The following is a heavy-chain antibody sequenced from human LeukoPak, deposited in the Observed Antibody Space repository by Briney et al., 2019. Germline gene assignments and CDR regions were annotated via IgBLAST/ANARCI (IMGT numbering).Heavy chain of an antibody. V-gene: IGHV1-18*01. D-gene: IGHD3-3*01. Sequence: APVKVSCKASGYTFTSYGISWVRQAPGQGLEWMGWISAYNGNTNYAQKLQGRVTMTTDTSTSTAYMELRSLRSDDTAVYYCARVLRGDFWSGYPEGTIDYWGQGTLVTVSS. CDR1: GYTFTSYG. J-gene: IGHJ4*02. CDR3: ARVLRGDFWSGYPEGTIDY. CDR2: ISAYNGNT.